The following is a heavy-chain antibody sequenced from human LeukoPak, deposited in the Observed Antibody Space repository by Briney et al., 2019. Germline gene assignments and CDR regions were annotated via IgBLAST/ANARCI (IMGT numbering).Heavy chain of an antibody. Sequence: PGGSLRLSCAASGFTFSSYGMHWVRQAPGKGLEWVAFIRYDGSNKYYADSVKGRFTISRDNSKNTLYLQMNSLRAEDTAVYYCAKGGGSGSYCNNYYMDVWGKGTTVTVSS. CDR1: GFTFSSYG. V-gene: IGHV3-30*02. D-gene: IGHD3-10*01. CDR3: AKGGGSGSYCNNYYMDV. CDR2: IRYDGSNK. J-gene: IGHJ6*03.